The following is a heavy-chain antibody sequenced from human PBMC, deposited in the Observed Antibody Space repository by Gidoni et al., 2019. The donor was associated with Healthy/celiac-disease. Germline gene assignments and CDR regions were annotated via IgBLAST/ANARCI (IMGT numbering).Heavy chain of an antibody. CDR2: INPNSGGT. J-gene: IGHJ4*02. Sequence: QVQLVQSGAEVKKPGASVKVSCKASGYTFTGYYMHWVRQAPGQGLEWMGWINPNSGGTNYAQKFQGRVTMTRDTSISTAYMELSRLRSDDTAVYYCARVWQRVVVTAAIDYWGQGTLVTVSS. V-gene: IGHV1-2*02. D-gene: IGHD2-21*02. CDR3: ARVWQRVVVTAAIDY. CDR1: GYTFTGYY.